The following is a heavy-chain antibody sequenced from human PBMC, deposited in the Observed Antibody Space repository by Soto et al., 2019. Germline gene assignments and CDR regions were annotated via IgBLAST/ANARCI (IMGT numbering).Heavy chain of an antibody. J-gene: IGHJ5*02. CDR3: ARTSSGTREGFDP. V-gene: IGHV1-8*01. D-gene: IGHD1-7*01. CDR1: GYTFTSYD. CDR2: INPNNGNT. Sequence: QVQLVQSGAEVKKPGASVKVSCKASGYTFTSYDINWVRQATGQGLEWMGWINPNNGNTGYAQKFQGRVTLTRSTSISTAYMELSSLRSDDTAVSYCARTSSGTREGFDPWGQGTLVTVSS.